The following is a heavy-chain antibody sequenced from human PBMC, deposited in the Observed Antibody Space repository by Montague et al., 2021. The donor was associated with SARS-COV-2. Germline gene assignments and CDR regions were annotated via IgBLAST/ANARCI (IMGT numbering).Heavy chain of an antibody. Sequence: SETLSLTCAVYGESFTDFFWNWIRQTPEKGLERIGEIRHNGGTHYNPSLTSRVTISVGTSKNQVSLKLSSVTAADTAVYYCARGQRFFDWPYDAFDIWAQGTMVIVSS. CDR1: GESFTDFF. V-gene: IGHV4-34*01. CDR2: IRHNGGT. J-gene: IGHJ3*02. CDR3: ARGQRFFDWPYDAFDI. D-gene: IGHD3-9*01.